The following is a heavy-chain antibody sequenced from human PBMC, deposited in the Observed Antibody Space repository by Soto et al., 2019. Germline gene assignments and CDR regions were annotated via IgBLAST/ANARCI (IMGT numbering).Heavy chain of an antibody. V-gene: IGHV4-59*01. CDR2: IYYSGST. J-gene: IGHJ4*02. Sequence: SETLSLTCTVSGGSISSYYWSWIRQPPGKGLEWIGYIYYSGSTNYNPSLKSRVTISVDTSKNQFSLKLSSVTAADTAVYYCGREHYDSSGRCFDYWGQGTLVTVSS. CDR1: GGSISSYY. CDR3: GREHYDSSGRCFDY. D-gene: IGHD3-22*01.